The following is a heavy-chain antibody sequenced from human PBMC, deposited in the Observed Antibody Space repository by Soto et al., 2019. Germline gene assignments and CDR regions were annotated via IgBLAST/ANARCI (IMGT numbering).Heavy chain of an antibody. D-gene: IGHD3-22*01. V-gene: IGHV1-18*01. CDR2: ISAYNGNT. J-gene: IGHJ3*02. CDR3: ARDPAYYCDGSGGDPYDI. CDR1: GYTFTSYG. Sequence: GASVKVSCKASGYTFTSYGISWVRQAPGQGLEWMGWISAYNGNTNYAQKLQGRVTMTTDTSTSTAYMELRSLRSDDTAVYYCARDPAYYCDGSGGDPYDIWGRGSMVIV.